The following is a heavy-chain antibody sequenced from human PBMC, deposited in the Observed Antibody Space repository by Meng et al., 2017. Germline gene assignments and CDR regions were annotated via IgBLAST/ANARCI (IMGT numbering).Heavy chain of an antibody. D-gene: IGHD6-19*01. Sequence: VRLVELGAGVKKPWSSGKVSCKASGGTFSSYAISWVRQAPGQGLEWMGGIIPIFGTANYAQKFQGRVTITADESTSTAYMELSSLRSEDTAVYYCARRPGYSSGWYDYWGQGTLVTVSS. CDR3: ARRPGYSSGWYDY. CDR2: IIPIFGTA. V-gene: IGHV1-69*01. CDR1: GGTFSSYA. J-gene: IGHJ4*02.